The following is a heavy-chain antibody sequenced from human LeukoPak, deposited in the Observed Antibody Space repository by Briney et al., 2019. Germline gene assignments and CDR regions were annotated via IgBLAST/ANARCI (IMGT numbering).Heavy chain of an antibody. V-gene: IGHV3-23*01. D-gene: IGHD3-10*01. CDR3: AKDGPHYYGSGSFYNNYYGMDV. J-gene: IGHJ6*02. Sequence: GGSLRLSCAASGFTFSNYAMSWVRQAPGKGLEWVSTISGSGSSTYYADSVKGRFTISRDNSKNTLYLQMNSLRAEDTAVYYCAKDGPHYYGSGSFYNNYYGMDVWGQGTTVTVSS. CDR2: ISGSGSST. CDR1: GFTFSNYA.